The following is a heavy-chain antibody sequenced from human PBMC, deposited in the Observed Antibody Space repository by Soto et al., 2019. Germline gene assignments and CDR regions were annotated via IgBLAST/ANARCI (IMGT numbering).Heavy chain of an antibody. CDR1: GGTFSSYA. V-gene: IGHV1-69*06. J-gene: IGHJ4*02. CDR3: ARALVDGYKPGPPDY. D-gene: IGHD5-12*01. CDR2: IIPIFGTA. Sequence: SVKVSCKASGGTFSSYAISWVRQAPGQGLEWMGGIIPIFGTANYAQKFQGRVTITADKSTSTAYMELSSLRSEDTAVYYCARALVDGYKPGPPDYWGQGTLVTVSS.